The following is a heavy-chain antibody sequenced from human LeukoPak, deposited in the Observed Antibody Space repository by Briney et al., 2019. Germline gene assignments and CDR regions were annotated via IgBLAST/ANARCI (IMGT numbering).Heavy chain of an antibody. V-gene: IGHV3-7*01. CDR1: GFTFSTYW. CDR2: IKQDGSEK. J-gene: IGHJ5*02. D-gene: IGHD4-17*01. CDR3: ARDTDHDSGDYEGNWFDP. Sequence: GGSLRLSCAASGFTFSTYWMSWVRQAPGKGLEWVANIKQDGSEKYYVDSVKGRFTISRDSAKNLLYLQMNSLRAEDTAMYYCARDTDHDSGDYEGNWFDPWGQGTLVTVSS.